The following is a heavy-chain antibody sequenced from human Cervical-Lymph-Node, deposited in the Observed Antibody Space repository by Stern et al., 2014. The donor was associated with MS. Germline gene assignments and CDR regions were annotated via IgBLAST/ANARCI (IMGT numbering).Heavy chain of an antibody. V-gene: IGHV3-33*01. D-gene: IGHD6-13*01. CDR3: ARSSSPSPYYYYGMDV. CDR2: IWYDGSNK. Sequence: VKLVESGGGVVQPGRSLRLSCASSGFTFTSYGMRLDRQAPGQGLEWEAVIWYDGSNKYYADSVKGRFTISRDNSKNTLYLQMNSLRAEDTAVYYCARSSSPSPYYYYGMDVWGQGTTVTVSS. CDR1: GFTFTSYG. J-gene: IGHJ6*02.